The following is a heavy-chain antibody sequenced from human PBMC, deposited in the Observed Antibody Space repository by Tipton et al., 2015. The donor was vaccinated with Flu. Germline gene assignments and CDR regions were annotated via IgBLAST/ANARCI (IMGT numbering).Heavy chain of an antibody. CDR2: ISSSGSTI. V-gene: IGHV3-11*01. Sequence: SLRLSCAASGFTFSDYYMSWIRQAPGKGLEWVSYISSSGSTIYYADSVKGRFTISRDNAKNSLYLQMNGLRAEDTAVYYCARDWDYYFYGMDVWGQGPPVSVSS. CDR1: GFTFSDYY. CDR3: ARDWDYYFYGMDV. D-gene: IGHD1-26*01. J-gene: IGHJ6*02.